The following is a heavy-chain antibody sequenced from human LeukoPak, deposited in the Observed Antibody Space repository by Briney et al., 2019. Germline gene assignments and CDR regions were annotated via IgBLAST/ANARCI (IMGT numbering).Heavy chain of an antibody. J-gene: IGHJ4*02. CDR2: ISSSSSYI. CDR1: GFTFSSYS. CDR3: ARDREGFGESYFDY. V-gene: IGHV3-21*01. Sequence: PGGSLRLSCAASGFTFSSYSMNWVRQAPGKGLEWVSSISSSSSYIYYADSVKGRFTISRDNAKNSLSLQMNSLRAEDTAVYYCARDREGFGESYFDYWGQGTLVTVSS. D-gene: IGHD3-10*01.